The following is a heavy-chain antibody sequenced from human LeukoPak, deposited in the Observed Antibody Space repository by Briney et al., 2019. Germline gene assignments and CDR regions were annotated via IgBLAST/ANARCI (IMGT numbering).Heavy chain of an antibody. Sequence: GGSLRLSCAASGFTFSNAWMSWVRQAPGKGLEWVGRIKSKTDGGTTDYAAPVKGRFTISRDDSKNTLYLQMNSLKTEDTAVYYCMGELFPSRYYYYYMDVWGKGTTVTISS. J-gene: IGHJ6*03. CDR1: GFTFSNAW. V-gene: IGHV3-15*01. D-gene: IGHD3-16*01. CDR2: IKSKTDGGTT. CDR3: MGELFPSRYYYYYMDV.